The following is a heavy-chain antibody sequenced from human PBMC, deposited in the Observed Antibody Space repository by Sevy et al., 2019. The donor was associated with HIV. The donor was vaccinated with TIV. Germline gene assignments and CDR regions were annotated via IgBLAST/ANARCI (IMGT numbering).Heavy chain of an antibody. CDR3: AKVTLWELLAAHDAFDV. Sequence: GGSLRLSCAASGFTFSSYAMSWVRQAPGKGLEWVSAISGSGGSTYYADSVKGRFTISRDNSKNTLYLQMNGLRAEDTAVYYCAKVTLWELLAAHDAFDVWGQGTMVTVSS. J-gene: IGHJ3*01. CDR1: GFTFSSYA. V-gene: IGHV3-23*01. CDR2: ISGSGGST. D-gene: IGHD1-26*01.